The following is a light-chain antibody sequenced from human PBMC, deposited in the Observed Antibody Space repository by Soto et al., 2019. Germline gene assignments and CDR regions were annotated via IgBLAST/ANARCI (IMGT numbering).Light chain of an antibody. CDR2: EVT. Sequence: QSALTQPPYASGSPGQSVTISCTGTSSDVGGYNYVSWYQQHPGKAPKLIIYEVTKRPSGVPDRFSGSKSGNTASLTVSGLQSEDEADYYCSSYAGSSDFAVFGGGTKLTVL. CDR3: SSYAGSSDFAV. J-gene: IGLJ2*01. V-gene: IGLV2-8*01. CDR1: SSDVGGYNY.